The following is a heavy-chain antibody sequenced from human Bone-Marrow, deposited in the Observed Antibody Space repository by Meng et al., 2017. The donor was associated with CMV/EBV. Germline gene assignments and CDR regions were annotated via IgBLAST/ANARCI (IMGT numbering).Heavy chain of an antibody. J-gene: IGHJ4*02. CDR3: ARVRYCSSTSCSGGFDY. CDR1: GYTFTSYY. Sequence: ASVKVSCKASGYTFTSYYMHWVRQAPGQGLEWMGIINPSGGSTSYAQKFQGRVTMTRDTSTSTVYMELSSLRSEDTAVYYCARVRYCSSTSCSGGFDYWGQGTRVTVYS. D-gene: IGHD2-2*01. CDR2: INPSGGST. V-gene: IGHV1-46*01.